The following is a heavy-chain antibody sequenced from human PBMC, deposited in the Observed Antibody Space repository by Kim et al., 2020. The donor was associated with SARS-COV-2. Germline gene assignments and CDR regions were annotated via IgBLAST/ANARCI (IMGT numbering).Heavy chain of an antibody. CDR2: IKSKTDGGTT. CDR1: GFTSTNAW. Sequence: GGSLRLSCAASGFTSTNAWMIWVRQAPGKGLEWVGRIKSKTDGGTTDYAAPVRGRFSISRDDSKNTLFLQMNSLKTEDTAIYYCTTSRSMIGLYGMDVWGQGTTVTVSS. CDR3: TTSRSMIGLYGMDV. J-gene: IGHJ6*02. D-gene: IGHD3-16*01. V-gene: IGHV3-15*01.